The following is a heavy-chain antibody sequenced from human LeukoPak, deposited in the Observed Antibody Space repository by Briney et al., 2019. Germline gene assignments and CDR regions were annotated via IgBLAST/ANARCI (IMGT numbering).Heavy chain of an antibody. J-gene: IGHJ6*03. D-gene: IGHD2-2*01. V-gene: IGHV3-7*01. CDR2: IRQDGSDK. Sequence: GGSLRLSCAASGFIFSDYWMTWVRQAPGKGLEWVANIRQDGSDKYYVDSVKGRFTISRDNAKNSLFLQMNSLRAEDTAVYYCAKDPSDIVVVPAANYYYYYMDVWGKGTTVTISS. CDR1: GFIFSDYW. CDR3: AKDPSDIVVVPAANYYYYYMDV.